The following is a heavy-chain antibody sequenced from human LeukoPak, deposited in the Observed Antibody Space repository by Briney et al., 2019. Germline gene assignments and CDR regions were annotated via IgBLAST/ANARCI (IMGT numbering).Heavy chain of an antibody. Sequence: PGGSLRLSCAGSGFTFSSYGMHWVRQAPGKGLEWVAVISYNGSNKYYADSVKGRFTISRDNSKNTLYLQMNSLRAEDTAVYYCAKDARGSFDPWGQGTLVTVSS. D-gene: IGHD3-10*01. CDR1: GFTFSSYG. CDR3: AKDARGSFDP. J-gene: IGHJ5*02. V-gene: IGHV3-30*18. CDR2: ISYNGSNK.